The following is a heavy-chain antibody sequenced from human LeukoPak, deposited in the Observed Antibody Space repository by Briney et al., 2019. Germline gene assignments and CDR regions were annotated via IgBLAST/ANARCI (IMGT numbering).Heavy chain of an antibody. CDR3: ARLSTVTTSLDY. J-gene: IGHJ4*02. D-gene: IGHD4-11*01. V-gene: IGHV4-59*12. Sequence: TPSETLSLTCTVSGGSISSYYWSWIRQPPGKGLEWIGYIYYSGSTDYNPSLKSRVTISVDTSRNQFSLKLSSVTAADTAVYYCARLSTVTTSLDYWGQGTLVTVSS. CDR2: IYYSGST. CDR1: GGSISSYY.